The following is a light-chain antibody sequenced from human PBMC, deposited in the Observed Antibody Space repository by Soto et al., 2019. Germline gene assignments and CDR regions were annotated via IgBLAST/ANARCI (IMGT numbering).Light chain of an antibody. J-gene: IGKJ1*01. Sequence: EIVLTQSPATLSLSPGEGATLSCRASQSVSSTFLAWYQHKPGRPPRLLIYGASSRATDIPDRFGGGGSETDFTLTIIRLDPDDFAVYYCQQYGSSPWTCGQGTKVEIK. CDR2: GAS. CDR1: QSVSSTF. CDR3: QQYGSSPWT. V-gene: IGKV3-20*01.